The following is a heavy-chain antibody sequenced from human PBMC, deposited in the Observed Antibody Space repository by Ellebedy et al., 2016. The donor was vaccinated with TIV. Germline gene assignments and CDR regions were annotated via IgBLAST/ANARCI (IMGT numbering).Heavy chain of an antibody. CDR1: GFTFSSSA. V-gene: IGHV3-23*01. D-gene: IGHD2-8*01. Sequence: GESLKISCAASGFTFSSSAMSWVRQAPGKGLEWVSSISVNSGNTYYADSVKGQFTISRDNSRNTLYLQMNSLRAEDTAVYHCAKRIRGDHYFDLWGRGTLVTVSS. CDR3: AKRIRGDHYFDL. CDR2: ISVNSGNT. J-gene: IGHJ2*01.